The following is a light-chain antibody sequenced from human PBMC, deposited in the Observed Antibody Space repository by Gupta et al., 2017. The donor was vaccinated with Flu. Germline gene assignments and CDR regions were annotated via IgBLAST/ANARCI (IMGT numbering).Light chain of an antibody. CDR2: ENY. CDR3: GTWDSSLKTWV. V-gene: IGLV1-51*02. CDR1: SSNIGNNY. Sequence: QSVLTQPPSVSAAPGQEVSIPCSGSSSNIGNNYLSWYQQLPGTTPKLPIYENYKRPSAISNRFSGAKSGTSGTLGITALRTGDEAEYYCGTWDSSLKTWVFGGGTKLTVL. J-gene: IGLJ3*02.